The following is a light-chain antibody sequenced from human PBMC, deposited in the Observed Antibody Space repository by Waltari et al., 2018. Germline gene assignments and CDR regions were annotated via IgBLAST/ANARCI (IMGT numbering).Light chain of an antibody. CDR2: GAS. Sequence: VLTQSPGTLSLSPGERATLSCRASQGITTKFFAWYQQKPGQAPRLLIYGASSRAAGIPDRFSGSGSGTDFTLTISRLEPEDSAVYYCQQYGSSVMYTFGQGTKLEIK. V-gene: IGKV3-20*01. CDR1: QGITTKF. J-gene: IGKJ2*01. CDR3: QQYGSSVMYT.